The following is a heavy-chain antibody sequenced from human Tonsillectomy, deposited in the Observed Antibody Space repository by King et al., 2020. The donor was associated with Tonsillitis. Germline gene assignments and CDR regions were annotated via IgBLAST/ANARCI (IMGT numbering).Heavy chain of an antibody. D-gene: IGHD1-7*01. Sequence: QLVQSGAEVKKPGASVKVSCKTSGYTFTSYYIQWVRQAPGQGLEWMGIINPSGGSTNYAQKFQGRVTMTRDTSTSTVYMELSSLKSEDTAVYYCGTTAGRFDYWRQGTLVTVSS. CDR2: INPSGGST. CDR1: GYTFTSYY. V-gene: IGHV1-46*01. J-gene: IGHJ4*02. CDR3: GTTAGRFDY.